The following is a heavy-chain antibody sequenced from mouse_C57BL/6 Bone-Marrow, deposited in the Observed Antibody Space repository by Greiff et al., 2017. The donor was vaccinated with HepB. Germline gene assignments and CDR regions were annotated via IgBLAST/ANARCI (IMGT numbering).Heavy chain of an antibody. Sequence: EVKLMESGGGLVQPGGSMKLSCVASGFTFSNYWMNWVRQSPEKGLEWVAQIRLKSDNYATHYAESVKGRFTISRDDSKSSVYLQMNNLRAEDTGIYYCTILWLRDAMDYWGQGTSVTVSS. V-gene: IGHV6-3*01. J-gene: IGHJ4*01. CDR1: GFTFSNYW. D-gene: IGHD2-2*01. CDR3: TILWLRDAMDY. CDR2: IRLKSDNYAT.